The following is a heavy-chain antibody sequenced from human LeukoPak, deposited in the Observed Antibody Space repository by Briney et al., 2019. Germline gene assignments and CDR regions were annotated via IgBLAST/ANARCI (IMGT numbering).Heavy chain of an antibody. Sequence: GSSVKVSCKASGGTFSSYAINWVRQAPGQGLEWMGWISAYNGNTNYAQKLQGRVTMTTDTSTSTAYMELRSLRSDDTAVYYCAREMVRGVIITFDYWGQGTLVTVSS. J-gene: IGHJ4*02. CDR1: GGTFSSYA. CDR2: ISAYNGNT. D-gene: IGHD3-10*01. V-gene: IGHV1-18*01. CDR3: AREMVRGVIITFDY.